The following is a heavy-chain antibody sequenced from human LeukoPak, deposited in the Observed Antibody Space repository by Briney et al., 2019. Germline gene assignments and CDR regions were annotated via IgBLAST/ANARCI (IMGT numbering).Heavy chain of an antibody. J-gene: IGHJ4*02. CDR2: ISGSSGII. CDR3: AKDRSNYGDPLYYFDY. CDR1: GFTFNTYT. D-gene: IGHD4-17*01. Sequence: GGSLRLSCAASGFTFNTYTMNWVRQAPGKGLEWVSYISGSSGIIDYADSVKGRFTISRDNSKNTLYLQMNSLRAEDTAVYYCAKDRSNYGDPLYYFDYWGQGTLVTVSS. V-gene: IGHV3-23*01.